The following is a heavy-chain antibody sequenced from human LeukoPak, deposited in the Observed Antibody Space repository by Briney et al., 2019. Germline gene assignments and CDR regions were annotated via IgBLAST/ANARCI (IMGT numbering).Heavy chain of an antibody. CDR1: GFIFSDYW. J-gene: IGHJ6*03. Sequence: GGSLRLSCAVSGFIFSDYWMSWVRQAPGKGLEWVANIKQDGSEKYYVDSVKGRFTISRDNAKNSLYLQMNSLRAEDTAVYYCAREVRQPWSKRRNYYYYYYMDVWGKGTTVTVSS. CDR3: AREVRQPWSKRRNYYYYYYMDV. D-gene: IGHD5-18*01. CDR2: IKQDGSEK. V-gene: IGHV3-7*01.